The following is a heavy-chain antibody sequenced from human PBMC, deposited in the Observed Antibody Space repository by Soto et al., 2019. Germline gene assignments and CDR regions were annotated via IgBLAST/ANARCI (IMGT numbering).Heavy chain of an antibody. CDR1: GYTFTNFH. V-gene: IGHV1-8*01. D-gene: IGHD6-13*01. J-gene: IGHJ5*01. Sequence: ASVNGSCKSSGYTFTNFHGNWVRQPAGQGREWMGWMSPNSENKCYAQKFQGRVSMARDTSITPAYMELGRLRSEDKAAYYCESGFGSRWNTGGYNWFDFWGQGTLVTVSS. CDR3: ESGFGSRWNTGGYNWFDF. CDR2: MSPNSENK.